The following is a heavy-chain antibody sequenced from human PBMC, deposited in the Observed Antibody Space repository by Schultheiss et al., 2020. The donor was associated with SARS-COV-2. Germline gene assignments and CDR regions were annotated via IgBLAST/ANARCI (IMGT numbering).Heavy chain of an antibody. D-gene: IGHD5-12*01. CDR2: IYPSDSDT. V-gene: IGHV5-51*01. CDR3: AKVGYSGYAPGY. Sequence: GGSLRLSCKASGYNFATSWIGWVRQRPGKGLEWMGIIYPSDSDTKYSPSFQGQVTFSADKSINIAYLQWGSLKASDTAMYYCAKVGYSGYAPGYWGQGTLVTVSS. CDR1: GYNFATSW. J-gene: IGHJ4*02.